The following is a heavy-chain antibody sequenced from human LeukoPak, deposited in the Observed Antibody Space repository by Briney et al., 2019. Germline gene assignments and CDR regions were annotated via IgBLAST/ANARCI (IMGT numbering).Heavy chain of an antibody. CDR1: GGTFSSYA. J-gene: IGHJ4*02. V-gene: IGHV1-69*13. Sequence: SVKVSCKASGGTFSSYAISWVRQAPGQGLEWMGGIIPIFGTANYAQKFQGRVTITADESTSTAYMELSSLRSEDTAVYYCARVGDFWSGYYLGRDPFIDYWGQGTLVTVSS. CDR2: IIPIFGTA. CDR3: ARVGDFWSGYYLGRDPFIDY. D-gene: IGHD3-3*01.